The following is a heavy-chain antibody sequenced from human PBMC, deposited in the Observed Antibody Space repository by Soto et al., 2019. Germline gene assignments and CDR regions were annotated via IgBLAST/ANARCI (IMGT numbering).Heavy chain of an antibody. CDR2: ISYDGSNK. J-gene: IGHJ4*02. CDR1: GFTFSSYG. D-gene: IGHD3-3*02. Sequence: PGGSLRLSCAASGFTFSSYGMHWVRQAPGKGLEWVAVISYDGSNKYYADSVKGRFTISRDNSKNTLYLQMNSLRAEDTAVYYCAKVSVDPSFDYWGQGTLVTVSS. CDR3: AKVSVDPSFDY. V-gene: IGHV3-30*18.